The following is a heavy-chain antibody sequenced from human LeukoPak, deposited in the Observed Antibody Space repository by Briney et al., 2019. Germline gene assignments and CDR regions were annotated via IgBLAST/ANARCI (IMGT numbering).Heavy chain of an antibody. CDR3: ARVLAAAGNNWFDP. J-gene: IGHJ5*02. V-gene: IGHV4-30-4*07. Sequence: SETLSLTCAVSNGSISSGGYSWRWIRQPPGKGLQWIAYMYYTGNTYYNPSLKSRVIISVDTSKNQFSLKLSSVTAADTAVYYCARVLAAAGNNWFDPWGQGTLVTVSS. CDR1: NGSISSGGYS. CDR2: MYYTGNT. D-gene: IGHD6-13*01.